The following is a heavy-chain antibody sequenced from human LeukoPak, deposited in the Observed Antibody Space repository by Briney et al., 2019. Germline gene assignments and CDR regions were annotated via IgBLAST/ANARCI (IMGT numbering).Heavy chain of an antibody. V-gene: IGHV1-18*01. Sequence: ATLMVSCRASGDTVTSVGIGGGRLTPGQGLEWMGWISAYNGNTNYAQKLQGRVTMTTDTSTSTAYMELRSLRSDDTAVYYCARDPNYYDRSGYYLYYFDYWGPGTLVTVSS. CDR2: ISAYNGNT. CDR3: ARDPNYYDRSGYYLYYFDY. CDR1: GDTVTSVG. J-gene: IGHJ4*02. D-gene: IGHD3-22*01.